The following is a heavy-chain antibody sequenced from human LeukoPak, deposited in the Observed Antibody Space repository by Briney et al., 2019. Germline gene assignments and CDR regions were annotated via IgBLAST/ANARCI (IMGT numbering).Heavy chain of an antibody. V-gene: IGHV3-66*02. Sequence: PGGSLRLSCAASVFTLSANYMSWVRQAPGKGLEWVSLIYSSGRTLYADSVKGRFTISRDNSKNTLYLQMNSLRAEDTAVYYCARSTTSCLCDAFDVWGQGTMVTVSS. CDR3: ARSTTSCLCDAFDV. CDR1: VFTLSANY. D-gene: IGHD2-2*01. CDR2: IYSSGRT. J-gene: IGHJ3*01.